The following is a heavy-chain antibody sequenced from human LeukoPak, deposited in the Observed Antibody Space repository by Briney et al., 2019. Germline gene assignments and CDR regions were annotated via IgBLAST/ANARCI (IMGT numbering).Heavy chain of an antibody. J-gene: IGHJ4*02. CDR3: ARVVATIGYYFDY. V-gene: IGHV4-30-2*01. D-gene: IGHD5-12*01. CDR2: IYHSGST. Sequence: WVRQMPGKGLEWIGYIYHSGSTYYNPSLKSRVTISVDRSKNQFSLKLSSVTAADTAVYYCARVVATIGYYFDYWGQGTLVTVSS.